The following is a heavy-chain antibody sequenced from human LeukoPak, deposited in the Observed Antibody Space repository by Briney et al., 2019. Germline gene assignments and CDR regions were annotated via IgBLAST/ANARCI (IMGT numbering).Heavy chain of an antibody. CDR1: GYSITDGYY. D-gene: IGHD2-2*01. Sequence: SETLPLTCAVSGYSITDGYYWGWIRQPPGKGPEYIGFVYHSGSTYYNPSLRRRVTMSVDTSKNQFSLNLTSVTAADTAVYFCARVVGSSSSKNWFDPWGQGTLVTVSS. V-gene: IGHV4-38-2*01. J-gene: IGHJ5*02. CDR2: VYHSGST. CDR3: ARVVGSSSSKNWFDP.